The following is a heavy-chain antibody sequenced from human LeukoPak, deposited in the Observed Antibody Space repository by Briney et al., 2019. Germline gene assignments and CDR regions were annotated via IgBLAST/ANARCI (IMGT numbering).Heavy chain of an antibody. CDR1: GFTFSSYA. CDR2: ISYDGSNK. D-gene: IGHD1-26*01. J-gene: IGHJ6*02. V-gene: IGHV3-30-3*01. Sequence: PGGSLRLSCAASGFTFSSYAMHWVRQAPGKGLEWVAVISYDGSNKYYADSVKGRFTISRDNSKNTLYLQMNSLRAEDTAVYYCAREGEGYYYYGMDVWGQGTTVTVSS. CDR3: AREGEGYYYYGMDV.